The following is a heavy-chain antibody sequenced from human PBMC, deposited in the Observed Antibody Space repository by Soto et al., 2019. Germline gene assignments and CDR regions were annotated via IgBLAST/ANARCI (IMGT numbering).Heavy chain of an antibody. D-gene: IGHD2-2*01. CDR1: GYTFTSYD. CDR2: MNPNSGNT. J-gene: IGHJ4*02. V-gene: IGHV1-8*01. Sequence: ASVKVSCKASGYTFTSYDINWVRQATGQGLEWMGWMNPNSGNTGYAQKFQGRVTMTRNTSISTAYMELSSLRSEDTAVYYCARGRVYCISTSCDKAFDYWGQGTLVTVSS. CDR3: ARGRVYCISTSCDKAFDY.